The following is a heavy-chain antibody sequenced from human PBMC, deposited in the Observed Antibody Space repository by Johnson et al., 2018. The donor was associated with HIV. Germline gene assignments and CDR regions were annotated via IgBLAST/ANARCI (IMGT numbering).Heavy chain of an antibody. CDR3: ARDFGGAVPQGAFDI. CDR2: ISYDGSNK. V-gene: IGHV3-30*04. J-gene: IGHJ3*02. D-gene: IGHD3-10*01. Sequence: VQLVESGGGVVQPGRSLRLSCAASGFTFSSYAMHWVRQAPGKGLEWVAVISYDGSNKYYADSVKGRFTISRDNSKNTLYLQMNSLRAEDTAVYYCARDFGGAVPQGAFDIWGQGTMVTVSS. CDR1: GFTFSSYA.